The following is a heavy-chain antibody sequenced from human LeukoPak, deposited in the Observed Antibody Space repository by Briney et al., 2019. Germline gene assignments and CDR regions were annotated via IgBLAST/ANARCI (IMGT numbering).Heavy chain of an antibody. D-gene: IGHD4-11*01. Sequence: PSGILSLTCIVSGGSISSTSSYWDWIRQSPGKGLEWIGTIYYSGSTDYNPSLKSRVTMSVETSKNQFSLKLSSVTAADTAVYYCARNISTVANGARYNWFDPWGQGTLVTVSS. CDR1: GGSISSTSSY. CDR3: ARNISTVANGARYNWFDP. CDR2: IYYSGST. V-gene: IGHV4-39*01. J-gene: IGHJ5*02.